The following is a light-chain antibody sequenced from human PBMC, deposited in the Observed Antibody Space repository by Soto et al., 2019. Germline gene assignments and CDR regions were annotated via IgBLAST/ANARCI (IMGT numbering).Light chain of an antibody. Sequence: DIVMTQSPDSRAVSLGERASIKCKSSQSVLYSSNSKNYLAWYQQKPGQPPKLLIYWASTRESGVPDRFSGSGSGTDFTLTISSLQAEDVAVYYCQQYYSTPYTFGQGTKLEIK. J-gene: IGKJ2*01. CDR3: QQYYSTPYT. V-gene: IGKV4-1*01. CDR1: QSVLYSSNSKNY. CDR2: WAS.